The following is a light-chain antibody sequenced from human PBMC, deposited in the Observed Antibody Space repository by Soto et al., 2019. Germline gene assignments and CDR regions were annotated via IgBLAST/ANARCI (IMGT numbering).Light chain of an antibody. CDR3: QQSYSTRIT. CDR1: QSISTN. J-gene: IGKJ5*01. CDR2: LAS. V-gene: IGKV1-39*01. Sequence: DLHRTQSPSSLSASVGDRVTITCRASQSISTNLNWYQQKPGKAPKLLIYLASSLQSGVPSTFSGSGSGTDFSLTISSLQPEDFATYYCQQSYSTRITFGQGTRLEIK.